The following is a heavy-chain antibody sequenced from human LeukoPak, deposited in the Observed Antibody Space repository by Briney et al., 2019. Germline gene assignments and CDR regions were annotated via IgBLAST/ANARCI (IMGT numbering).Heavy chain of an antibody. Sequence: SETLSLTCTVSGDSFNPYDWSWFRQPPGKGLEWIGYMFYSGSTNYNPSLKSRVTISLDTSKNQFALNLHSVTAADTALYYCARVGQWLYYFDYWGQGTLVTVSS. CDR2: MFYSGST. CDR3: ARVGQWLYYFDY. V-gene: IGHV4-59*01. J-gene: IGHJ4*02. CDR1: GDSFNPYD. D-gene: IGHD3-22*01.